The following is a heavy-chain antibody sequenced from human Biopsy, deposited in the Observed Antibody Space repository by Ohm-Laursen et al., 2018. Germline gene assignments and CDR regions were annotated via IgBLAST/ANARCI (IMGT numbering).Heavy chain of an antibody. Sequence: SLRLSCAAPGFTFNNYGMQWVRQAPGKGLEWVAFIFHDGSNTYYADSVKGRFTISRDNSRDTLYLQMSSLRAEDTAVYYCAKDRYNYTPIGGFSMDVWGQGTTVTVSS. J-gene: IGHJ6*02. V-gene: IGHV3-30*18. D-gene: IGHD5-18*01. CDR3: AKDRYNYTPIGGFSMDV. CDR2: IFHDGSNT. CDR1: GFTFNNYG.